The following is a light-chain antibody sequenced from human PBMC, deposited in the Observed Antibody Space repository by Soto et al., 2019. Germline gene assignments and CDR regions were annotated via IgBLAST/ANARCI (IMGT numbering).Light chain of an antibody. CDR3: QQYNDWWT. CDR2: GAF. V-gene: IGKV3-15*01. Sequence: ETVMTQSPATLSVSLGERATVSCRASQSVRSKVAWYQQRPGQAPRLLIYGAFTRATGIPARFSGSGSGTEFTLTISSRQSEDFAVYYCQQYNDWWTFGQGTKVEIK. J-gene: IGKJ1*01. CDR1: QSVRSK.